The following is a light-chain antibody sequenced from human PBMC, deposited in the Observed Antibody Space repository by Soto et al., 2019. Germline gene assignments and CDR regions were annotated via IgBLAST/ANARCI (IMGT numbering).Light chain of an antibody. Sequence: QPVQTQSPSASSSLGASVKLTCTLSSGHSSYAIAWHQQQPEKGPRYLMKLNSDGSHTKGDGIPDRFSGSSSGAERYLTISSLQSEDKADYYCQTWVTGIYVFGTGTKLTVL. CDR2: LNSDGSH. CDR3: QTWVTGIYV. CDR1: SGHSSYA. V-gene: IGLV4-69*01. J-gene: IGLJ1*01.